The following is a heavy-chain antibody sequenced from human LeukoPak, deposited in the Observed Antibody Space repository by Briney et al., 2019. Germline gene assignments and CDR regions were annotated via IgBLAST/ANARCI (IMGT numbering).Heavy chain of an antibody. CDR3: AKSTGYSTTGRDFDS. V-gene: IGHV3-23*01. CDR2: ISGGGATT. Sequence: PGGSLRLSCAASGFTFSSCAMSWVRQAPGKGLEWVSDISGGGATTFYADSVKGRFTISRDNSKNTLYLQLSSLRAEDTAVYYCAKSTGYSTTGRDFDSWGRGTLVTVSS. J-gene: IGHJ4*02. D-gene: IGHD6-13*01. CDR1: GFTFSSCA.